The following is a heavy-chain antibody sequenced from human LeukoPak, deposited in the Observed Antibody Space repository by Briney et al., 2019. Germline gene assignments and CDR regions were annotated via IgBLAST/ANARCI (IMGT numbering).Heavy chain of an antibody. CDR3: ARRAGAYSHPYDY. D-gene: IGHD4/OR15-4a*01. CDR2: VTGSGTST. Sequence: GGSLRLSCAASGFTFSYYGMNWVRQAPGKGLEWVSGVTGSGTSTYYADSVRGRFTISRDNSKNTLYLQMNSLRAEDTAVYYCARRAGAYSHPYDYWGQGTLVTVSS. J-gene: IGHJ4*02. V-gene: IGHV3-23*01. CDR1: GFTFSYYG.